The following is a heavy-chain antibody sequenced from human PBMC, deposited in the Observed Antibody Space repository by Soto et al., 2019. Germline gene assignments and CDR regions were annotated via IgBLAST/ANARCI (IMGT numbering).Heavy chain of an antibody. CDR1: GFTFSSYA. CDR3: ARGQYESGFDY. V-gene: IGHV3-30-3*01. Sequence: QVQLVESGGGVVQPGRSLRLSCAASGFTFSSYAMHWVRQAPGKGLEWVAVISYDGSNEYYADSVKGRFTISRDNSKNTLYLQMNSLRAEDTAVYYCARGQYESGFDYWGQGTLVTVSS. CDR2: ISYDGSNE. D-gene: IGHD3-16*01. J-gene: IGHJ4*02.